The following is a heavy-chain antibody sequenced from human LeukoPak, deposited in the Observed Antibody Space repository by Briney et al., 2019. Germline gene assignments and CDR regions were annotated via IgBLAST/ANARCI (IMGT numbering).Heavy chain of an antibody. D-gene: IGHD2-2*01. Sequence: GGSLRLSCAASGFTFSSYGMHWVRQAPGKGLEWVAVISYDGSNKYYADSVKGRFTISRDNSKNTLYLQMNSLRAEDTAVYYCAKAHYCSSTSCRAPSAFDIWGQGTMVTVSS. CDR3: AKAHYCSSTSCRAPSAFDI. V-gene: IGHV3-30*18. J-gene: IGHJ3*02. CDR1: GFTFSSYG. CDR2: ISYDGSNK.